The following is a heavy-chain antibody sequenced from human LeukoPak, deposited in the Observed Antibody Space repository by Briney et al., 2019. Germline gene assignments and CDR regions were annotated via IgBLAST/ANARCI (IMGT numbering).Heavy chain of an antibody. CDR2: ISWNSGNI. J-gene: IGHJ4*02. D-gene: IGHD3-3*01. V-gene: IGHV3-9*01. CDR3: AREKASGYYDY. CDR1: GFTFDDYA. Sequence: PGGSLRLSCAASGFTFDDYAFHWVRLAPGKGLEWVSGISWNSGNIGYADSVKGRFTISKDNAKRSLFLQMRSLRTEDTALYYCAREKASGYYDYWGQGTLVTVSS.